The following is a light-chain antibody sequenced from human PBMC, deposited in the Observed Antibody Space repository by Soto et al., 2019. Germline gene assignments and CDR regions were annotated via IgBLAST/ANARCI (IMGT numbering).Light chain of an antibody. Sequence: QSVLTQPRSVSGSPGQSVTISCTGTSSDVGGYNYVSWYQQHPGKAPKLMIYEVSKRPSGVPDRFSGSKSGNTASLTISGLQAEDQADFYCCSYAGSYTYVVFGGGTQLTVL. J-gene: IGLJ2*01. CDR1: SSDVGGYNY. CDR2: EVS. V-gene: IGLV2-11*01. CDR3: CSYAGSYTYVV.